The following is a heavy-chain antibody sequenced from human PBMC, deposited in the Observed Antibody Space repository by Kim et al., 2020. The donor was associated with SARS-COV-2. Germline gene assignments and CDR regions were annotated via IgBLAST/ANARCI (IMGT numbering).Heavy chain of an antibody. D-gene: IGHD1-26*01. CDR3: AKDPGGRGY. V-gene: IGHV3-30*18. CDR1: GFTFSSYG. J-gene: IGHJ4*02. CDR2: ISYDGSNK. Sequence: GGSLRLSCAASGFTFSSYGMHWVRQAPGKGLEWVAVISYDGSNKYYADSVKGRFTISRDNSKNTLYLQMNSLRAEDTAVYYCAKDPGGRGYWGQGTLVTV.